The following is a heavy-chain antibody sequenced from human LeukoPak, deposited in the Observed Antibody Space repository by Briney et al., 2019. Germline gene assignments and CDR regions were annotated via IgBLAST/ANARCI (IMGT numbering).Heavy chain of an antibody. CDR3: ASYSRGATVTRGDY. Sequence: GGSLRLSCAASGFTFSSYSMNWVRQAPGKGLEWVSSISSSSSYIYYADSVKGRFTISRDNAKNSLYLQMNSLRAEDTAVYYCASYSRGATVTRGDYWGQETWSPSPQ. V-gene: IGHV3-21*01. J-gene: IGHJ4*01. CDR2: ISSSSSYI. CDR1: GFTFSSYS. D-gene: IGHD4-17*01.